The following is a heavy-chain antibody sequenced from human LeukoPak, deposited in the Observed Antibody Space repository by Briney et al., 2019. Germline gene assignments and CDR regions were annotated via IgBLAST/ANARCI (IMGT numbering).Heavy chain of an antibody. V-gene: IGHV4-59*03. CDR1: GGPISSYY. J-gene: IGHJ5*02. D-gene: IGHD2-15*01. CDR2: IYYSGIT. Sequence: SETLSLTCAVSGGPISSYYWSWIRQPPGKGLEWIGYIYYSGITNYNPSLRSRVTISVDTSKNQFSLKLSSVTAADTAVYYCAGSRGSWLNWFEPWGLAPLVKVSS. CDR3: AGSRGSWLNWFEP.